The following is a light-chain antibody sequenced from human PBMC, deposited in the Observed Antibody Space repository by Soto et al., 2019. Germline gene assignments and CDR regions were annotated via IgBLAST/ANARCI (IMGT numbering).Light chain of an antibody. V-gene: IGKV1-6*01. CDR3: LQDYNYPRT. J-gene: IGKJ1*01. Sequence: AIQMTQSPSSLSASVVERVTITCRASQGIRNDLGWYQQKPGKAPKLLIYAASSLQSGVPSRFSGSGSGTDFTLTISSLQPEDFATYYCLQDYNYPRTFGQGTKVDIK. CDR2: AAS. CDR1: QGIRND.